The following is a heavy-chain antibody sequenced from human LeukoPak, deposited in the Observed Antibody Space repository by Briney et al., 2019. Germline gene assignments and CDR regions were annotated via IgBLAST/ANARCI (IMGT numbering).Heavy chain of an antibody. Sequence: SVKVSCKASGGTFSSYAISWVRQAPGQGLEWMGGIIPIFGTANYAQKFQGRVTVTADKSTSTAYMELSSLRSEDTAVYYCARGFPYYYGSGSSYYYYYYGMDVWGKGTTVTVSS. J-gene: IGHJ6*04. CDR3: ARGFPYYYGSGSSYYYYYYGMDV. D-gene: IGHD3-10*01. V-gene: IGHV1-69*06. CDR2: IIPIFGTA. CDR1: GGTFSSYA.